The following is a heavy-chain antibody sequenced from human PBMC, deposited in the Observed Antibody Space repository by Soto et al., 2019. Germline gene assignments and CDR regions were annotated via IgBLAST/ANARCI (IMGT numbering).Heavy chain of an antibody. CDR2: ISSSGSTI. Sequence: GGSLRLSCAASGFTFSGYEMNWVRQAPGKGLEWVSYISSSGSTIYYADSVKGRFTISRDNAKNSLYLQMNSLRAEDTAVYYYERRIRDGSGSTAFDIWGQGTLVTVSS. CDR1: GFTFSGYE. D-gene: IGHD3-10*01. J-gene: IGHJ3*02. CDR3: ERRIRDGSGSTAFDI. V-gene: IGHV3-48*03.